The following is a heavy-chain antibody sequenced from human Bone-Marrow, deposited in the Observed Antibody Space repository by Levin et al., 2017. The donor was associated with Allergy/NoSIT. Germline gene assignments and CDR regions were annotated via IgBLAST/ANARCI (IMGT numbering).Heavy chain of an antibody. V-gene: IGHV4-34*01. D-gene: IGHD1-26*01. J-gene: IGHJ6*03. CDR2: INHIGTT. CDR1: GGSFSGYY. Sequence: PSETLSLTCAVDGGSFSGYYWSWIRQPPGKGLEWIAEINHIGTTNYSPSLNSRVSISVDTSKNQFSLRLSSVTAADTAVYYCARLVVLPGSTYYYYMDVWGTGTTVSVS. CDR3: ARLVVLPGSTYYYYMDV.